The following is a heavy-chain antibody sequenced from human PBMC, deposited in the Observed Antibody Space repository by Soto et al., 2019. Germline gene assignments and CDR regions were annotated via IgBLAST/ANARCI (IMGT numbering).Heavy chain of an antibody. D-gene: IGHD1-26*01. Sequence: EVQLLESGGGLVQPGGSLRLSCAASGFTFSSYAMSWVRQAPGKGLEWVSGISGSGGSTYYADSVKGRFTISRDNSKNTLDLQMNSLRAEDTAVYYCAKAPWVGATTPYFDYWGQGTLVTVSS. V-gene: IGHV3-23*01. CDR3: AKAPWVGATTPYFDY. CDR2: ISGSGGST. J-gene: IGHJ4*02. CDR1: GFTFSSYA.